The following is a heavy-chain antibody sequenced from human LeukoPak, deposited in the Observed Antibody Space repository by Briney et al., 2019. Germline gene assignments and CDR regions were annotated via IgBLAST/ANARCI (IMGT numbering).Heavy chain of an antibody. CDR2: INSDGSNT. CDR1: GFTFSSNW. D-gene: IGHD1-26*01. CDR3: ARALGSPLDY. V-gene: IGHV3-74*01. J-gene: IGHJ4*02. Sequence: GGSLRLSCAASGFTFSSNWLHWVRQAPGKGLVWVSRINSDGSNTNYADSVKGRFTISKDNAKNTLYLQMNSLRAEDTAVYYCARALGSPLDYWGQGTLVTVSS.